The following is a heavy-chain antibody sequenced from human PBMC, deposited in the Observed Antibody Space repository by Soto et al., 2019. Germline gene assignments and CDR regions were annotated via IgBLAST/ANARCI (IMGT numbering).Heavy chain of an antibody. CDR2: IIPIFGTA. V-gene: IGHV1-69*13. CDR3: ALGGVATIKGPFDY. D-gene: IGHD5-12*01. J-gene: IGHJ4*02. Sequence: SVKVSCKASGGTFSSYAISWVRQAPGQGLEWMGGIIPIFGTANYAQKFQGRVTITADESTSTAYMELSSLRSEDTAVYYCALGGVATIKGPFDYWGQETLVTVSS. CDR1: GGTFSSYA.